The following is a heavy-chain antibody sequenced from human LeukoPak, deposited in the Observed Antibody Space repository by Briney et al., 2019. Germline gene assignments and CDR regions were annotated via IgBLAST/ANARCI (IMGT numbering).Heavy chain of an antibody. Sequence: KPSETLSLTCTVSGGSISSYYWSWIRQPPGKGLEWIGYIYYSGSTNYNPSLKSRVTISVDTSKNQFSLKLSSVTAADTAVYYCARSGLELLDSFDYWGQGTLVTVSS. D-gene: IGHD1-7*01. CDR2: IYYSGST. V-gene: IGHV4-59*01. CDR3: ARSGLELLDSFDY. CDR1: GGSISSYY. J-gene: IGHJ4*02.